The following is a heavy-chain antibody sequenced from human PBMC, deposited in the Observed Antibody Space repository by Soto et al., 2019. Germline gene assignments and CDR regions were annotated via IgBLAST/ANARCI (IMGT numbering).Heavy chain of an antibody. V-gene: IGHV1-18*04. CDR2: ISAYNGNT. Sequence: ASVKVSCKASGYAFTSYGISWVRQAPGQGLEWMGWISAYNGNTNYAQKLQGRVTMTTDTSTSTAYMELRSLRSDDTAVYYCARDGGYYYDSSGYYIPFDYWGQGTLVTVSS. J-gene: IGHJ4*02. CDR1: GYAFTSYG. CDR3: ARDGGYYYDSSGYYIPFDY. D-gene: IGHD3-22*01.